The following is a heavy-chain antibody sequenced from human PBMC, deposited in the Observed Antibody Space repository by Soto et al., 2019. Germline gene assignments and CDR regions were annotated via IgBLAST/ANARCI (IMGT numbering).Heavy chain of an antibody. J-gene: IGHJ3*02. V-gene: IGHV3-30*18. Sequence: QVQLVESGGGVVQPGRSLRLSCAASGFTFNNYDMHWVRQSPGKGLEWVAVTSYDGNNKFYADSVKGRFTISRDNSKNTLYLQMNSLSAEDTAVYYCAKVLSVTVADSFDIWGQGTMVTVSS. CDR3: AKVLSVTVADSFDI. D-gene: IGHD1-26*01. CDR2: TSYDGNNK. CDR1: GFTFNNYD.